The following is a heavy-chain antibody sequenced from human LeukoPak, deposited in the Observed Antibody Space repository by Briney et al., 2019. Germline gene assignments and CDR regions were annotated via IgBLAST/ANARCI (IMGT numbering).Heavy chain of an antibody. J-gene: IGHJ6*02. V-gene: IGHV3-74*01. CDR1: GFTYSSYW. Sequence: GGSLRLSCAASGFTYSSYWMHWVRQAPGKGLVWVSRINSDGSSTSYADSVKGRFTISRDNAKNTLYLQMNSLRAEDTAVYYCAPSRRRRFYYYGMDVWGQGTTVTVSS. CDR2: INSDGSST. D-gene: IGHD2-2*01. CDR3: APSRRRRFYYYGMDV.